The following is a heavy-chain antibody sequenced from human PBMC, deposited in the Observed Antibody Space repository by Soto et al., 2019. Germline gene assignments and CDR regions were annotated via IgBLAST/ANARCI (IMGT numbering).Heavy chain of an antibody. J-gene: IGHJ6*02. CDR1: GFTFSDYY. V-gene: IGHV3-11*06. Sequence: QVQLVESGGGLVKPGGSLRLSCAASGFTFSDYYMSWIRQAPGKGLEWVSHITTRSTYTHYADSVKGRFTISRDNAKNSLYLQLNSLRAEDTAIYYCARLVDCANGICPYGMDVWGQGTTVTVSS. CDR2: ITTRSTYT. D-gene: IGHD2-8*01. CDR3: ARLVDCANGICPYGMDV.